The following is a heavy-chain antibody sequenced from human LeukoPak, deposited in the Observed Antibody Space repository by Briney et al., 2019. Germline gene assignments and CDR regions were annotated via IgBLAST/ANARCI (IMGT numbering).Heavy chain of an antibody. CDR1: GYTFTSYY. CDR3: ARGTNSSGYYGWYFDL. D-gene: IGHD3-22*01. V-gene: IGHV1-46*01. CDR2: INPSGGST. Sequence: ASVKVSCTASGYTFTSYYMHWVRQAPGQGLEWMGIINPSGGSTSYAQKFQGRVTMTRDTSTSTVYMELSSLRSEDTAVYYCARGTNSSGYYGWYFDLWGRGTLVTVSS. J-gene: IGHJ2*01.